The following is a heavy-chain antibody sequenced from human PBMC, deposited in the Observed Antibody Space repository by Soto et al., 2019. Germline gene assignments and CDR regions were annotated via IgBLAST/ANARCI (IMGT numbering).Heavy chain of an antibody. CDR3: ARWGTTGGLDV. Sequence: QVHLVESGGGVVQPGTSLRVSCVGSGFTFRSYVIHWVRQAPGKGLEWVALTSYDGSDKYYDDSVRGRFTISRDNSRNPVDLQMDSLRLEDTALYYCARWGTTGGLDVWGQGTLVSV. D-gene: IGHD3-16*01. CDR1: GFTFRSYV. J-gene: IGHJ1*01. CDR2: TSYDGSDK. V-gene: IGHV3-30*19.